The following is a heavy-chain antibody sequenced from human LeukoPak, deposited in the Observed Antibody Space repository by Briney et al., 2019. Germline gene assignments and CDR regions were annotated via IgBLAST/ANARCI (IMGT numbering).Heavy chain of an antibody. Sequence: ASVKVSCNASGYTFTGYYMHWVRQAPGQGLEWMGWINPNSGGTNYAQKFQGRVTMTRDTSISTAYMELSRLRSDDTAVYYCARDLYYYDSSGNYYGAQIDYWGQGTLVTVSS. CDR3: ARDLYYYDSSGNYYGAQIDY. J-gene: IGHJ4*02. CDR1: GYTFTGYY. CDR2: INPNSGGT. V-gene: IGHV1-2*02. D-gene: IGHD3-22*01.